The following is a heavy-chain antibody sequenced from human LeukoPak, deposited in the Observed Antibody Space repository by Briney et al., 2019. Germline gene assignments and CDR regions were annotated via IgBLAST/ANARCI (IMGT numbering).Heavy chain of an antibody. D-gene: IGHD3-22*01. J-gene: IGHJ4*02. Sequence: PGGSLRLSCAASGFTFDDYAMHWVRQAPGKGLEWVSGISWNSGSIGYADSVKGRFTISRDNAKNSLYLQMNSQRAEDTALYYCAKVPGGYYYDSSGYYFDYWGQGTLVTVSS. CDR3: AKVPGGYYYDSSGYYFDY. CDR1: GFTFDDYA. V-gene: IGHV3-9*01. CDR2: ISWNSGSI.